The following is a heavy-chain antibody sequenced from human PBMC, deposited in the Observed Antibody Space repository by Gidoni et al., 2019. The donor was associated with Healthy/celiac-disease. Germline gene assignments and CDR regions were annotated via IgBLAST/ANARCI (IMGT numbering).Heavy chain of an antibody. CDR3: ARPIFGVVEELDY. J-gene: IGHJ4*02. CDR2: INHNSGGT. D-gene: IGHD3-3*01. CDR1: GYTFTGYY. V-gene: IGHV1-2*06. Sequence: QVQLVQSGAEVKKPGASVKVYCKDSGYTFTGYYMHWVRQAPGQGLEWMGRINHNSGGTNYAQKFQGRVTMTRDTSISTAYMELSRLRSDDTAVYYCARPIFGVVEELDYWGQGTLVTVSS.